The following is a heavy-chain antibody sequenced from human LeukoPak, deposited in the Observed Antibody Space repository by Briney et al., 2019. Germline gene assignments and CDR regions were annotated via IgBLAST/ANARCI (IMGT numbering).Heavy chain of an antibody. D-gene: IGHD3-10*01. V-gene: IGHV3-74*01. CDR3: ARDRGPRTGFMVREAYDY. CDR1: GNYW. CDR2: INSDGSWT. Sequence: GGSLRLSCAASGNYWMHWVRQVPGKGLVWVSHINSDGSWTSYADSVKGRFSISRDNAKNTLYLQMSSLRAEDTAVYYCARDRGPRTGFMVREAYDYWGQGTLVTVSS. J-gene: IGHJ4*02.